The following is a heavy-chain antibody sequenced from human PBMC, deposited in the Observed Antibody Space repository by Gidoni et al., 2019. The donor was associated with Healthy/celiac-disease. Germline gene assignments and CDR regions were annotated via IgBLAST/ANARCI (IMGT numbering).Heavy chain of an antibody. CDR2: ISYDGSNE. CDR1: GFPFSSYC. V-gene: IGHV3-30*18. J-gene: IGHJ4*02. CDR3: AKDFEGGSRPEY. D-gene: IGHD2-15*01. Sequence: QVQLVESGGGVVQPGRALRLSCAASGFPFSSYCMHWVRLAPGKGLEWVAVISYDGSNEYYADSVKGRFTISRDNSKNTLYLQMNSLRAEDTAVYYCAKDFEGGSRPEYWGQGTLVTVSS.